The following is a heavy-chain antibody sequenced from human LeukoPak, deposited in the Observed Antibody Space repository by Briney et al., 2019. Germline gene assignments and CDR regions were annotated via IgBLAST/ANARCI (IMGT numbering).Heavy chain of an antibody. J-gene: IGHJ4*02. V-gene: IGHV1-69*13. D-gene: IGHD1-26*01. CDR3: ARERGRGRDSPWFDY. Sequence: SVKVSCKASGGTFSSYAISWVRQAPGQGLEWMGGIIPIFGTANYAQKFQGRVTITADESTSTAYMELSSLRSEDTAVYYCARERGRGRDSPWFDYWGQGTLVTVSS. CDR1: GGTFSSYA. CDR2: IIPIFGTA.